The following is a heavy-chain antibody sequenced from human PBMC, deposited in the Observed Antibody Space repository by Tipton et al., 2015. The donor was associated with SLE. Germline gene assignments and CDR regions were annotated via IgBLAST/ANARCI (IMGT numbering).Heavy chain of an antibody. CDR1: GFTFSSYW. CDR2: INHSGST. Sequence: LRLSCAASGFTFSSYWMSWVRQPPGKGLEWIGEINHSGSTNYNQSLKSRVTISVDTSKNQFSLKLSSVTAADTAVYYCARGRSTSLPMDVWGKGTTVTVSS. CDR3: ARGRSTSLPMDV. V-gene: IGHV4-34*01. D-gene: IGHD2-2*01. J-gene: IGHJ6*03.